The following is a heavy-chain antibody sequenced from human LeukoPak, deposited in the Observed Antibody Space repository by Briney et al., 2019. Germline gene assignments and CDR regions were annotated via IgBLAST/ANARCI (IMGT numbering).Heavy chain of an antibody. Sequence: SETLSLTCAASGGSFSGYYWSWIRQPPGKGLEWIGEINHSGSTNYNPSLKSRVTISVDTSKNQFSLKLSSVTAADTAVYYYARGYWFDPWGQGTLVTVSS. CDR1: GGSFSGYY. CDR2: INHSGST. CDR3: ARGYWFDP. V-gene: IGHV4-34*01. J-gene: IGHJ5*02.